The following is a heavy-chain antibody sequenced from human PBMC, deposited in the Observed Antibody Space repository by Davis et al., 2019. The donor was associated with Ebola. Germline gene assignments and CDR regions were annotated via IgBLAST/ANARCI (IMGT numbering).Heavy chain of an antibody. CDR2: ISAYNGNT. Sequence: AASVKVSCKASGYTFTSYGISWVQQAPGQGLEWMGWISAYNGNTNYAQKLQGRVTMTTDTSTSTAYMELRSLRSDDTAVYYCARGSYTPIGRSSEDYYYGMDVWGKGTTVTVSS. CDR1: GYTFTSYG. V-gene: IGHV1-18*01. CDR3: ARGSYTPIGRSSEDYYYGMDV. D-gene: IGHD6-6*01. J-gene: IGHJ6*04.